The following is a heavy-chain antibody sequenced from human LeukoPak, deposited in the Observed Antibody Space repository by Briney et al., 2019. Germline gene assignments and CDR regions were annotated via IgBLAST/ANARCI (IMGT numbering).Heavy chain of an antibody. J-gene: IGHJ3*02. CDR2: ISSRSSTI. D-gene: IGHD3-10*01. Sequence: PGGSLRLSCAASGFTFSSYSMNWVRQAPGKGLEWVSYISSRSSTIYYADSVKGRFTISRDNAKNSLYLQMNSLRAEDTAWYYCARGQNYYGSGSQTFDIWGQGTMVTVSS. V-gene: IGHV3-48*01. CDR3: ARGQNYYGSGSQTFDI. CDR1: GFTFSSYS.